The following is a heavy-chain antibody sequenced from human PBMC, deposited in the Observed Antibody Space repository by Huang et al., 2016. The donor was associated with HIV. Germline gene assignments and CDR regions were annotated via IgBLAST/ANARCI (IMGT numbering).Heavy chain of an antibody. CDR1: GGSFKISG. CDR2: ILHRLWRA. Sequence: QVHLVQSGAEVKKPGSSVRVSCTASGGSFKISGISWVRHAPGQGLEWLGGILHRLWRANNEQKLSDRVTVTASESTTTVYMDLTSLRPEDTAVYYCASGASYEIWTPYYSGWHYSMDVWGEGTTVTVSS. D-gene: IGHD3-9*01. J-gene: IGHJ6*03. V-gene: IGHV1-69*13. CDR3: ASGASYEIWTPYYSGWHYSMDV.